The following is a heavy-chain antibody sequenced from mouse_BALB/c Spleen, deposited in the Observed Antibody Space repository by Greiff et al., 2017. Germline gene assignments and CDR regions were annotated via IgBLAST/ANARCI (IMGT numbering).Heavy chain of an antibody. Sequence: QVQLQQSGAELMKPGASVKISCKATGYTFSSYWIEWVKQRPGHGLEWIGEILPGSGSTNYNEKFKGKATFTADTSSNTAYMQLSSLTSEDSAVYYCAPYYGSSEYAMDYWGQGTSVTVSS. CDR2: ILPGSGST. V-gene: IGHV1-9*01. CDR3: APYYGSSEYAMDY. D-gene: IGHD1-1*01. CDR1: GYTFSSYW. J-gene: IGHJ4*01.